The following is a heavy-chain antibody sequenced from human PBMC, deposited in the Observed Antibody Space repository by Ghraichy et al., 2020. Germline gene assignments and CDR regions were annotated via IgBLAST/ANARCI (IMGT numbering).Heavy chain of an antibody. V-gene: IGHV3-72*01. Sequence: GGSLRLSCLVSGFTFTTYTVHWVRQAPGTGLEWVGRIRNKTKGYTTEYAASVKGRFTISRDDSKNSLYLQMNSLKTEDTAMYYCARDYAESGAYFDYWGQGTPVTVAS. CDR2: IRNKTKGYTT. D-gene: IGHD3-10*01. CDR1: GFTFTTYT. CDR3: ARDYAESGAYFDY. J-gene: IGHJ4*01.